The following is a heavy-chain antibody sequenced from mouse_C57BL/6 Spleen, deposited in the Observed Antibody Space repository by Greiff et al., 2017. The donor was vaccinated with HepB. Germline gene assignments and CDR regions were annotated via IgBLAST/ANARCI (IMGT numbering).Heavy chain of an antibody. CDR3: TRENYYGSSRFAD. CDR2: ISSGGDYI. D-gene: IGHD1-1*01. J-gene: IGHJ3*01. CDR1: GFTFSSYA. Sequence: EVKLQESGEGLVKPGGSLKLSCAASGFTFSSYAMSWVRQTPEKRLEWVAYISSGGDYIYYADTVKGRFTISRDNARNTLYLQMSSLKSEDTAMYYCTRENYYGSSRFADWGQGTLVTVSA. V-gene: IGHV5-9-1*02.